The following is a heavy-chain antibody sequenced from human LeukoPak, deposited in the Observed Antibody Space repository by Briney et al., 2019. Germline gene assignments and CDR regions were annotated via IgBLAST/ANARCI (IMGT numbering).Heavy chain of an antibody. J-gene: IGHJ6*02. D-gene: IGHD3-10*01. CDR3: ASQLLWFGESNYYYYYGMDV. CDR2: INPNSGNT. Sequence: ASVKVSCKASGYTFTGYYMHWVRQAPGQGLEWMGWINPNSGNTGYAQKFQGRVTMTRNTSISTAYMELSSLRSEDTAVYYCASQLLWFGESNYYYYYGMDVWGQGTTVTVSS. CDR1: GYTFTGYY. V-gene: IGHV1-8*02.